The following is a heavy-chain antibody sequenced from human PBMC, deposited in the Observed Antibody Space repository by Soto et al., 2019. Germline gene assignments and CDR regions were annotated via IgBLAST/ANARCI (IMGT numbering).Heavy chain of an antibody. V-gene: IGHV3-21*01. CDR1: GFTFSIYS. J-gene: IGHJ4*02. D-gene: IGHD2-2*01. Sequence: EVQLVESGGGLVKPGGSLRLSCAASGFTFSIYSMNWVLLAPGMGLEWLSSIHSSGNYVYYADSVRGRFTISRDNAKNSLYLQMNGLRAEDTAVYYCVGPLCSGTTCYDYWGQGTLVTVSS. CDR3: VGPLCSGTTCYDY. CDR2: IHSSGNYV.